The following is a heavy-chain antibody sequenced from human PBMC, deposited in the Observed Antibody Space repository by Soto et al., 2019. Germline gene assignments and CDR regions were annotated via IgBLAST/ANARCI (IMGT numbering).Heavy chain of an antibody. V-gene: IGHV3-23*01. CDR2: ISGSGGST. CDR3: AKDPSRVSSSSNNWFDP. D-gene: IGHD6-6*01. Sequence: AGGSLRLSCAASGFTFSSYAMSWVRQAPGKGLEWVSAISGSGGSTYYADSVKGRFTISRDNSKNTLYLQMNSLRAEDTAVYYCAKDPSRVSSSSNNWFDPWGQGTLVTVSS. J-gene: IGHJ5*02. CDR1: GFTFSSYA.